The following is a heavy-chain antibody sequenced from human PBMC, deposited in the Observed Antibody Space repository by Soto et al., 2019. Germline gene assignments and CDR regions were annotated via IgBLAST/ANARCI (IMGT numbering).Heavy chain of an antibody. D-gene: IGHD3-3*01. V-gene: IGHV3-33*01. CDR3: ARGMFWSGYYPFIRYYYYGMDV. J-gene: IGHJ6*02. CDR1: GFTFSSYG. CDR2: IWYDGSNK. Sequence: QVQLVESGGGVVQPGRSLRLSCAASGFTFSSYGMHWVRQAPGKGLEWVAVIWYDGSNKYYADSVKGRFTISRDNSKNTLYLQMNILRAEDTAVYYCARGMFWSGYYPFIRYYYYGMDVWGQGTTVTVSS.